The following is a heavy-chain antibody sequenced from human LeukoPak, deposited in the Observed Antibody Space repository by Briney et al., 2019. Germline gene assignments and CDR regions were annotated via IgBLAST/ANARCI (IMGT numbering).Heavy chain of an antibody. CDR3: ARVYSSSWFSGYLYMDV. V-gene: IGHV3-11*01. Sequence: GGSLRLSCAASGFTFSDYYMSWIRQAPGKGLEWVSYISSSGSTIYYADSVKGRFTISRDNAKQSLYLQMKSLRAEDTAVYYCARVYSSSWFSGYLYMDVWGTGTTVTVSS. D-gene: IGHD6-13*01. J-gene: IGHJ6*03. CDR2: ISSSGSTI. CDR1: GFTFSDYY.